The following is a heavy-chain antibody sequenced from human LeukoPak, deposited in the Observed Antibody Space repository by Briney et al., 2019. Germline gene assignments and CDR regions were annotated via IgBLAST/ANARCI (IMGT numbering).Heavy chain of an antibody. D-gene: IGHD4-23*01. Sequence: PGGSLRLSCAASGFTFSSYEMNWVRQAPGKGLEWVSYISSSGNTIYYADSVKGRFTISRDNSKNTLYLQMNSLRAEDTAVYYCAKFYGNSGYWGQGTLVTVSS. V-gene: IGHV3-48*03. J-gene: IGHJ4*02. CDR2: ISSSGNTI. CDR3: AKFYGNSGY. CDR1: GFTFSSYE.